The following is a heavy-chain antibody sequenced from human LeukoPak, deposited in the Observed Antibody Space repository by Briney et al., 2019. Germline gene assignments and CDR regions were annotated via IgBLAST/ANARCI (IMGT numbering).Heavy chain of an antibody. J-gene: IGHJ4*02. Sequence: RGESLKISCKDSGSNFVDYWIGRVRQVPGRGLEWMAVIFPGDSETTYSPSFQGQASISVDTSTNTAYLGWSSLKASDTAIYYCARQDLGDYGRNYFQSWGQGTLVIVSS. CDR3: ARQDLGDYGRNYFQS. CDR1: GSNFVDYW. D-gene: IGHD4-17*01. CDR2: IFPGDSET. V-gene: IGHV5-51*01.